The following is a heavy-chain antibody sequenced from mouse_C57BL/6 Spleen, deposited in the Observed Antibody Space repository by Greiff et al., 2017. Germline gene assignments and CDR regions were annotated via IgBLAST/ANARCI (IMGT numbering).Heavy chain of an antibody. D-gene: IGHD2-1*01. J-gene: IGHJ2*01. CDR1: GYAFSSSW. V-gene: IGHV1-82*01. CDR3: AKDLLGDY. CDR2: LYPGDGDT. Sequence: VQLQQSGPELVKPGASVKISCKASGYAFSSSWMNWVKQRPGKGLEWIGRLYPGDGDTNYNGKFKGKATLTADKSSSTAYNQLSRLTSEDSAVYICAKDLLGDYWGQGTTLTVSS.